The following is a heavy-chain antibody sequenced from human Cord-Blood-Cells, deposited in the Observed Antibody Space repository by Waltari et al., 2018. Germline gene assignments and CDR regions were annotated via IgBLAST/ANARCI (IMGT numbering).Heavy chain of an antibody. CDR1: GYTFTGYY. CDR3: AIDRWIAAAGFDY. V-gene: IGHV1-2*02. D-gene: IGHD6-13*01. CDR2: INPTSGGT. J-gene: IGHJ4*02. Sequence: QVQLVQSGAEVKKPGASVKVSCKASGYTFTGYYMHWVRQAPGQGLEWMGWINPTSGGTNYAQKFQGRVTLTRDTSTSTAYMALSRLRSDDTAVYYCAIDRWIAAAGFDYWGQGTLVTVSS.